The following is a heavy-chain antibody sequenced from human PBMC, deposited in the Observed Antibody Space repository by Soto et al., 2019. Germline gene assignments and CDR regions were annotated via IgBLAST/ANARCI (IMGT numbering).Heavy chain of an antibody. J-gene: IGHJ6*02. CDR2: ISNDGTNK. CDR3: AKRKKDFGDYYYYGMDV. V-gene: IGHV3-30-3*01. D-gene: IGHD4-17*01. CDR1: GFIFSSYA. Sequence: GGSLRLSCAASGFIFSSYAMHWVRQAPDKGLEWVAVISNDGTNKYYADSVKGRFTISRDNSKNTLDLQMNSLRGEDTAVYYCAKRKKDFGDYYYYGMDVWGQGTTVTVSS.